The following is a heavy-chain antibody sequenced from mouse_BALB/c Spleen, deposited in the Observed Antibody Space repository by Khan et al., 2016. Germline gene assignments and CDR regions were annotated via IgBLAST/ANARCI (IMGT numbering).Heavy chain of an antibody. CDR2: IYPGSDNT. V-gene: IGHV1-76*01. CDR1: GYTFTDYY. J-gene: IGHJ2*01. CDR3: ARGGGNSDY. D-gene: IGHD2-1*01. Sequence: QVQLQQSGAELARPGASVKLSCKASGYTFTDYYINWVKQRTGQGLEWIGEIYPGSDNTYYTERFKGKATLTADNSSSTAYMQLSSLTSEDSAVYFCARGGGNSDYWGQGTTLTVSS.